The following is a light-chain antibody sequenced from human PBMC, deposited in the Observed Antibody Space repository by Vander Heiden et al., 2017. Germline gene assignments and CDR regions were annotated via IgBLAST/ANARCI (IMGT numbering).Light chain of an antibody. V-gene: IGLV3-21*04. CDR2: YDS. CDR1: RIGSKS. J-gene: IGLJ1*01. CDR3: QVWDPSSASEV. Sequence: SYVLTQPPSLSGAPGNTARIPGGGDRIGSKSVYWYQQKPGQAPILVMYYDSDRRAGIPEPFSGSNSGNTATLTISRVEAGDEADYYCQVWDPSSASEVFGPGTNVFVL.